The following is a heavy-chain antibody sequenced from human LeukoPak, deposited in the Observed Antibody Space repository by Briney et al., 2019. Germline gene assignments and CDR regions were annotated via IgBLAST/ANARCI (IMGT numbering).Heavy chain of an antibody. V-gene: IGHV4-34*01. CDR2: INHSGST. D-gene: IGHD4-23*01. CDR3: ARSPPPQTHDY. Sequence: SETLSLTCAVYGGSFSGYYWSWIRQPPGKGLEWIGEINHSGSTNYNPSLKSRVTISVDTSKNQFSLKLSSVTAADTAVYYCARSPPPQTHDYWGQGTLVTVSS. J-gene: IGHJ4*02. CDR1: GGSFSGYY.